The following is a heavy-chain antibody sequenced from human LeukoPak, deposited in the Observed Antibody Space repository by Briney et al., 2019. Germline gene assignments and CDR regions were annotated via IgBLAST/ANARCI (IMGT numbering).Heavy chain of an antibody. CDR1: GFTVSSNY. Sequence: GGSLRLSCAASGFTVSSNYMSWVRQAPGKGLEWVSIIYSSGTTYYADSVKGTFTISRDNSKNTLYLQMNSLRAEDTAVYYCARGLSLTWWLETYYFDYWGQGTLVTVSS. CDR3: ARGLSLTWWLETYYFDY. D-gene: IGHD6-19*01. V-gene: IGHV3-66*01. CDR2: IYSSGTT. J-gene: IGHJ4*02.